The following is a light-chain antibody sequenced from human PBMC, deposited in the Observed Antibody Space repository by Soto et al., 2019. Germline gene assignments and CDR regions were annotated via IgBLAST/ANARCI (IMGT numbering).Light chain of an antibody. V-gene: IGLV1-40*01. CDR1: SSNIGAGSD. CDR2: GNN. J-gene: IGLJ3*02. CDR3: QSYDSSRRAWV. Sequence: QSVLTQPPSLSGAPGQTITISCTGSSSNIGAGSDVHWFQHLPGTAPKVLIYGNNNRPSGVPDRFSGSKSGTSGSLAITGLQAEDEAAYYCQSYDSSRRAWVFGGGTKLTVL.